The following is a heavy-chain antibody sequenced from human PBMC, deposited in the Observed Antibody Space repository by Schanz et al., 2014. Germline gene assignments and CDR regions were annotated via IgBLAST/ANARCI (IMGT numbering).Heavy chain of an antibody. CDR1: GFTFSSYA. D-gene: IGHD3-22*01. CDR2: ISGSGGST. CDR3: AKDISDTSGKDDY. V-gene: IGHV3-23*01. Sequence: EAHLLESGGGLVPPGGSLRLSCAASGFTFSSYAMSWVRQAPGKGLEWVSAISGSGGSTYYADSVKGRFTISRDNSKNTLFLQMNSLRVEDSAIYYCAKDISDTSGKDDYWGQGTLVTVSS. J-gene: IGHJ4*02.